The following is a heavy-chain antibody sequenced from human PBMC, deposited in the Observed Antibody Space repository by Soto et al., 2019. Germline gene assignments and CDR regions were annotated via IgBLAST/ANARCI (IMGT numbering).Heavy chain of an antibody. D-gene: IGHD3-3*01. CDR2: INHTGGT. V-gene: IGHV4-34*01. Sequence: SETLSLTWTVSGGSINSYYWTWIRQPPGKGLEWIGEINHTGGTHYNPSLKSRVTMSVDTSKNQFSLRLSSVTAADTAIYYCATRITVFGLLIPPFDPWGQGTQVTVSS. CDR1: GGSINSYY. J-gene: IGHJ5*02. CDR3: ATRITVFGLLIPPFDP.